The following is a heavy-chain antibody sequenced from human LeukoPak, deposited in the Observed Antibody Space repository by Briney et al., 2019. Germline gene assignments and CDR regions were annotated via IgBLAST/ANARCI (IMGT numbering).Heavy chain of an antibody. Sequence: PGGSLRLSCAASGFTFSSYSMYWVRQAPGKGLEWVAVISYHGSNKNYADSVKGRFTISRDNSKNTLYLQTNSLRVEDTAVYYCARGQFRLDSYDSSGFDYWGQGTLVTVSS. J-gene: IGHJ4*02. CDR1: GFTFSSYS. D-gene: IGHD3-22*01. V-gene: IGHV3-30*03. CDR2: ISYHGSNK. CDR3: ARGQFRLDSYDSSGFDY.